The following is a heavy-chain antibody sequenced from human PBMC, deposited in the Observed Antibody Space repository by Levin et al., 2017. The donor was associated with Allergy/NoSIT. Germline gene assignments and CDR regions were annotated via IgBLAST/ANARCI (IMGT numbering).Heavy chain of an antibody. Sequence: SVKVSCKASGGTFSTSAINWVRQAPGQGLEWMGHLIPVFGTAKYSYNFQGRVTITADESTTTAYMELTSLRSEDTAVYYWARDGVLLSGSGKYYFDYWGQGTLVTVSS. CDR3: ARDGVLLSGSGKYYFDY. D-gene: IGHD3-10*01. J-gene: IGHJ4*02. CDR1: GGTFSTSA. V-gene: IGHV1-69*13. CDR2: LIPVFGTA.